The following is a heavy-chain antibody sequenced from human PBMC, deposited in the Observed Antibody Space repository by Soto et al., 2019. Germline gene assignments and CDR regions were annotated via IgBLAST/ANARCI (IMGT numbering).Heavy chain of an antibody. D-gene: IGHD6-13*01. J-gene: IGHJ3*02. V-gene: IGHV3-23*01. CDR1: GFTFSSSA. Sequence: GGSLRLSCAASGFTFSSSALSWVRQAPGKGLEWVSGVSSSGADTYYADSVKGRFTISRDSPKNTLYLQMNSLRVEDTAIYYCAKKDQAAGGVFNIWGKGTRFT. CDR2: VSSSGADT. CDR3: AKKDQAAGGVFNI.